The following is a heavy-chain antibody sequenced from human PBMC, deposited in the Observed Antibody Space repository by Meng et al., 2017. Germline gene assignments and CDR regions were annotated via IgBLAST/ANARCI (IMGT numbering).Heavy chain of an antibody. CDR1: GFTFNNYW. Sequence: GESLKISCVASGFTFNNYWMHWVRQAPGKGLVWVSRINDDGSSTAYADSVKGRFTISRDNAKNTLSLQMNSLRAEDTAVYYYARVRQTSPLFIGEDAFDIWGQGTMVTVSS. V-gene: IGHV3-74*01. J-gene: IGHJ3*02. CDR2: INDDGSST. D-gene: IGHD3-16*02. CDR3: ARVRQTSPLFIGEDAFDI.